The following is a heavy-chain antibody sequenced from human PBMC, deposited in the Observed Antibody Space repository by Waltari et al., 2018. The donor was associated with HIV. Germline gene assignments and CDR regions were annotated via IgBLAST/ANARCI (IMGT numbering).Heavy chain of an antibody. CDR2: ISSSGTYI. V-gene: IGHV3-21*01. Sequence: EVQLVEAGGGLVKPGGSLRLPCAASGFTSVGHTMNWVRQAPGKGLEWGSSISSSGTYIYYVDSVQGRFTISRDNAKNSLYLQMNSLRVEDTAIYYCAKVDTHGYLPYNWGQGTLVTVSS. D-gene: IGHD5-12*01. CDR1: GFTSVGHT. J-gene: IGHJ4*02. CDR3: AKVDTHGYLPYN.